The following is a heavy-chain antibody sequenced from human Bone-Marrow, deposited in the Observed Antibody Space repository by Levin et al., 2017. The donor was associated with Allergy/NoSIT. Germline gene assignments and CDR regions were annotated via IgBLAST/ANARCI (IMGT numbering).Heavy chain of an antibody. Sequence: SGPTLVKPTQTLTLTCTFSGFSLSTSGMRVSWIRQPPGKALEWLARIDWDDDKFYSTSLKTRLTISKDTSKNQVVLTMTNMDPVDTATYYCARMSWVVWGPNHDAFDIWGQGTMVTVSS. D-gene: IGHD3-16*01. J-gene: IGHJ3*02. CDR1: GFSLSTSGMR. V-gene: IGHV2-70*04. CDR3: ARMSWVVWGPNHDAFDI. CDR2: IDWDDDK.